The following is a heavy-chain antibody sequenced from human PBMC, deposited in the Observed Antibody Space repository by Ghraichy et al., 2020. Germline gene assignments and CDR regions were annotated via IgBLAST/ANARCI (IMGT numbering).Heavy chain of an antibody. CDR3: ARHPPGIAARQRVFDY. Sequence: SETLSLTCTVSGGSISSSSYYWGWIRQPPGKGLEWIGSIYYSGSTYYNPSLKSRVTISVDTSKNQFSLKLSSVTAADTAVYYCARHPPGIAARQRVFDYWGQGTLVTVSS. V-gene: IGHV4-39*01. D-gene: IGHD6-6*01. CDR1: GGSISSSSYY. CDR2: IYYSGST. J-gene: IGHJ4*02.